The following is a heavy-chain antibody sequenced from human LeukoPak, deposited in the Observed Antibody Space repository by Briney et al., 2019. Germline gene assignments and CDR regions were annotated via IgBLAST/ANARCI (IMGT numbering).Heavy chain of an antibody. CDR1: GGSFSGYY. CDR3: VSRYSSGGFEAEN. J-gene: IGHJ4*02. V-gene: IGHV4-34*01. CDR2: ITHSGST. Sequence: SETLSLTCAVYGGSFSGYYWSWIRQPPGKGLEWIGEITHSGSTNYNPSVKSRVTISVDTYKNQFSVKLNSVTAADTAVYYCVSRYSSGGFEAENWGQGTLVTVSS. D-gene: IGHD6-19*01.